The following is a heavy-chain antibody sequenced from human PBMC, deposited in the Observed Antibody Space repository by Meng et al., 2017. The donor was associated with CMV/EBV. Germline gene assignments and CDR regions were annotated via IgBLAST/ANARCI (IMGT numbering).Heavy chain of an antibody. V-gene: IGHV3-30*04. CDR1: GFTFSYYA. J-gene: IGHJ6*02. CDR3: ARRGAFTRNYYYGMDV. Sequence: GGSLRLSCAASGFTFSYYAMHWVRQAPGKGLEWVAIISYDGSSKYYADSVKGRFTISRDNSENTLYLQMNSLRAEDTAVYYCARRGAFTRNYYYGMDVWGQGTTVTVSS. D-gene: IGHD2-2*01. CDR2: ISYDGSSK.